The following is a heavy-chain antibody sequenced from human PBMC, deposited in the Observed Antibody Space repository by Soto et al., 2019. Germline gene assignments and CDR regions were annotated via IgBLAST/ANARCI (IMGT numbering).Heavy chain of an antibody. CDR3: ARDYGDYDPNYYYGMDV. J-gene: IGHJ6*02. CDR2: ISSSSSTI. Sequence: PGGSLRLSCAASGFTFSSYSMNWVRQAPGKGLEWVSYISSSSSTIYYADSVKGRFTISRDNAKNSLYLQMNSLRDEDTAVYYCARDYGDYDPNYYYGMDVWGQGTTVTVSS. V-gene: IGHV3-48*02. D-gene: IGHD4-17*01. CDR1: GFTFSSYS.